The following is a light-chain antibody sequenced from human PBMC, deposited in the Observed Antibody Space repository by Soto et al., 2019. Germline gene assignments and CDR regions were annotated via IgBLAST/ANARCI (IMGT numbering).Light chain of an antibody. CDR2: DAS. CDR3: HQRSNWPPLT. Sequence: EIEVTQSPATLSLSPGERATLSCRTSQSVGSYLAWYQKKTGQAPRLLIYDASNRATGIPARFSGGGSGRDFTLTIISLEPEDFAVYYCHQRSNWPPLTFGGGTKVEI. J-gene: IGKJ4*01. V-gene: IGKV3-11*02. CDR1: QSVGSY.